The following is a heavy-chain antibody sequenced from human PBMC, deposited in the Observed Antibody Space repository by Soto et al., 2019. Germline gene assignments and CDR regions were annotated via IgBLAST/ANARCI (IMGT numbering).Heavy chain of an antibody. CDR3: ARRGHDSSGYYSGIDI. Sequence: SETLSLTCTVSGGSISSYYWSWIRQPPGKGLEWIGYIYYSGSTNYNPSLKSRVTISVDTSKNQFSLKLSSVTAADTAVYYCARRGHDSSGYYSGIDIWGQGTMVTV. CDR2: IYYSGST. CDR1: GGSISSYY. V-gene: IGHV4-59*01. J-gene: IGHJ3*02. D-gene: IGHD3-22*01.